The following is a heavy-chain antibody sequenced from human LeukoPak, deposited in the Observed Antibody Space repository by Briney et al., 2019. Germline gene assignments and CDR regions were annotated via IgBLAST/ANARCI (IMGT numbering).Heavy chain of an antibody. CDR1: GYTFTGYY. J-gene: IGHJ6*03. V-gene: IGHV1-2*02. D-gene: IGHD3-3*01. Sequence: ASVKVSCKASGYTFTGYYMHWVRQAPGQGLEWMGWINPNSGGTNYAQKFQGRVTMTRDTSISTAYMELSRLRSDDTAVYYCARATYDFWSGYTNSYYYYMDVWSKGTTVTVSS. CDR2: INPNSGGT. CDR3: ARATYDFWSGYTNSYYYYMDV.